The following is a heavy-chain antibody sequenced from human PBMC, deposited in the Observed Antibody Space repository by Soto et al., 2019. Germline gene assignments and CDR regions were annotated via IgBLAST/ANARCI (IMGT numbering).Heavy chain of an antibody. CDR2: ISGSGGST. V-gene: IGHV3-23*01. CDR3: AKVPVGATGRFDY. D-gene: IGHD1-26*01. J-gene: IGHJ4*02. Sequence: PGGSLRLSCAGSGFTFSNYAMSWVRKAPGKGLAWVSAISGSGGSTYYADSVKGRFTISRDNSKNTLYLQMNSLRAEDTALYYCAKVPVGATGRFDYWGQGTLVTVSS. CDR1: GFTFSNYA.